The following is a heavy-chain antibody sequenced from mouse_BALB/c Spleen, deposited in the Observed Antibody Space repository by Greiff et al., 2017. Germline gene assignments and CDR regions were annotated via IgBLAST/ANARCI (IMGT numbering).Heavy chain of an antibody. CDR3: ARDLGRFAY. D-gene: IGHD4-1*01. J-gene: IGHJ3*01. CDR2: ISSGGST. Sequence: DVHLVESGGGLVKPGGSLKLSCAASGFTFSSYAMSWVRQTPEKRLEWVASISSGGSTYYPDSVKGRFTISRDNARNILYLQMSSLRSEDTAMYYCARDLGRFAYWGQGTLVTVSA. V-gene: IGHV5-6-5*01. CDR1: GFTFSSYA.